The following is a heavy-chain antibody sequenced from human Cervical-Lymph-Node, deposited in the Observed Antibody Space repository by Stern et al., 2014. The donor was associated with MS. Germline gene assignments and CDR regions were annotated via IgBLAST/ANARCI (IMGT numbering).Heavy chain of an antibody. D-gene: IGHD3-9*01. V-gene: IGHV1-46*01. CDR3: ARDRGVTSYYYYGLDV. CDR2: INPSGGSP. CDR1: GNTFSTYY. J-gene: IGHJ6*02. Sequence: QVQLGQSGADVKKPGASVKVSCKASGNTFSTYYLHWVRQAPGQGLEWLGVINPSGGSPTYAQKFKGRVTMIRDTSTSTVYMELSGLTSEDTAVYYCARDRGVTSYYYYGLDVWGQGTTVIVSS.